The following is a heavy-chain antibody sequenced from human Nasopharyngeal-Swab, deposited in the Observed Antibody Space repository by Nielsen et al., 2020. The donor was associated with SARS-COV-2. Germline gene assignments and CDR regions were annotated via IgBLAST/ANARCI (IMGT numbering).Heavy chain of an antibody. J-gene: IGHJ4*02. CDR2: INEDGSST. D-gene: IGHD3-22*01. CDR1: GFTFSTYW. V-gene: IGHV3-74*01. Sequence: GESLKISCAASGFTFSTYWMHWVRQAPGEGLVWVSRINEDGSSTSYADSLKGRFTISRDNAKNSLYLQMNSLRAEDTAVYYCASPVYYDSSGYQHYFDYWGQGTLVTVSS. CDR3: ASPVYYDSSGYQHYFDY.